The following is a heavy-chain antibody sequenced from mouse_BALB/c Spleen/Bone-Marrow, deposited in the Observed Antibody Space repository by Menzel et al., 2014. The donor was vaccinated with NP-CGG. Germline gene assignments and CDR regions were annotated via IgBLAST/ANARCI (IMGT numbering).Heavy chain of an antibody. CDR2: INPDSSTV. Sequence: EVKLMESGGGRMQPGGSLKLSCADSGFDFSRYWMSWVRQAPGKGLEWIGEINPDSSTVNYTPSLKDKFNISRDNAKNTLYLQVSKVRSEDTALYYCARMHYYGYVAYWGQGTLVTVSA. D-gene: IGHD1-2*01. J-gene: IGHJ3*01. CDR1: GFDFSRYW. V-gene: IGHV4-1*02. CDR3: ARMHYYGYVAY.